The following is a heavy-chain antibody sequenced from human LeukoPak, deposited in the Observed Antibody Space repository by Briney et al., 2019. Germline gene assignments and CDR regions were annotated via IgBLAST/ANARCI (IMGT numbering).Heavy chain of an antibody. CDR3: ARAGSYRLTTTL. CDR2: ISYSGST. D-gene: IGHD4-17*01. J-gene: IGHJ4*02. CDR1: GGSISPYY. Sequence: SETLSLTCAVSGGSISPYYWMWIRQPARKRLEWIGYISYSGSTSFNPSLKSRVTISLDTSTNQVSLKLRSVTAADTAVYYCARAGSYRLTTTLWGQGTLVTVSS. V-gene: IGHV4-59*01.